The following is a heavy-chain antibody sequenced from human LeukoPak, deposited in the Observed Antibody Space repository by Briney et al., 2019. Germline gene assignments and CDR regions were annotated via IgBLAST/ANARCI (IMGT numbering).Heavy chain of an antibody. CDR1: GGSFSGYY. J-gene: IGHJ4*02. Sequence: SETLSLTCAVYGGSFSGYYWSWIRQPPGKGLEWIGEINHSGSTNYNPSLKSRVTISVDTSKNQFSLKLSSVTAAVTAVYYCARGRRYWGQGTLVTVSS. CDR2: INHSGST. V-gene: IGHV4-34*01. CDR3: ARGRRY.